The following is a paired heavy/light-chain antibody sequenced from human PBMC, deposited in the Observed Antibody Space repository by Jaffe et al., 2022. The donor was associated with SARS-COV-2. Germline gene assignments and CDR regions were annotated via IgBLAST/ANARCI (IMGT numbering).Heavy chain of an antibody. Sequence: EVQLLESGGGLVQPGGSLRLSCAASGFTFSSYAMSWVRQAPGKGLEWVSAISGSGGSTYYADSVKGRFTISRDNSKNTLYLQMNSLRAEDTAVYYCAKPPVVPAAIRRYYYYGMDVWGQGTTVTVSS. J-gene: IGHJ6*02. D-gene: IGHD2-2*02. CDR3: AKPPVVPAAIRRYYYYGMDV. CDR1: GFTFSSYA. V-gene: IGHV3-23*01. CDR2: ISGSGGST.
Light chain of an antibody. V-gene: IGKV2-28*01. CDR1: QSLLHSNGYNY. Sequence: DIVMTQSPLSLPVTPGEPASISCRSSQSLLHSNGYNYLDWYLQKPGQSPQLLIYLGSNRASGVPDRFSGSGSGTDFTLKISRVEAEDVGVYYCMQALQTPALTFGGGTKVEIK. CDR3: MQALQTPALT. CDR2: LGS. J-gene: IGKJ4*01.